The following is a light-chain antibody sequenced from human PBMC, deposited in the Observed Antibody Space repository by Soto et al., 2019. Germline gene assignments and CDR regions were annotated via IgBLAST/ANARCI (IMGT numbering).Light chain of an antibody. V-gene: IGKV3D-11*01. Sequence: VLTQSPATLSLSTGXRATLSCSASQAVSTYVAWYQHKPDQAPRLLIYDASNRATGVPFRFSGSGPGTDFPLTVTSLEPEDFAVYFCQQRLLWHQTFGQGSKV. CDR3: QQRLLWHQT. J-gene: IGKJ1*01. CDR1: QAVSTY. CDR2: DAS.